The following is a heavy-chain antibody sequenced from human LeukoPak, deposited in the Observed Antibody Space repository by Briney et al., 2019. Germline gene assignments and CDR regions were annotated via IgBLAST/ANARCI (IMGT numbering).Heavy chain of an antibody. CDR3: ARDLGYGDYVGYSDY. CDR1: GFTFSSYA. CDR2: ISYDGSNK. J-gene: IGHJ4*02. Sequence: GGSLRLSCAASGFTFSSYAMHWVRQAPGKGLEWVAVISYDGSNKYYADSVKGRFTISRDNSKNTLYLQMNSLRAEDTAVYYCARDLGYGDYVGYSDYWGQGTLVTVSS. V-gene: IGHV3-30-3*01. D-gene: IGHD4-17*01.